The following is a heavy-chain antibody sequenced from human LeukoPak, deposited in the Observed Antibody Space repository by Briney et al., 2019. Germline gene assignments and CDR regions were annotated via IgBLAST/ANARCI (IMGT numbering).Heavy chain of an antibody. Sequence: SQTLSLTCAVSGGSISSGGYSWSWIRQPPGKGLEWIGYIYHSGSTYYNPPLKSRVTISVDRSKNQFSLKLSSVTAADTAVYYCARGGYGSSEFDYWGQGTLVTVSS. J-gene: IGHJ4*02. CDR1: GGSISSGGYS. V-gene: IGHV4-30-2*01. CDR3: ARGGYGSSEFDY. CDR2: IYHSGST. D-gene: IGHD3-10*01.